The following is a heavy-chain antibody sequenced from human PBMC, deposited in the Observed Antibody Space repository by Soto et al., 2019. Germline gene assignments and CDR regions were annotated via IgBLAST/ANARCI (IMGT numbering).Heavy chain of an antibody. V-gene: IGHV1-69*13. CDR3: ARGASYYDFWSGYSRTYYYYYGMDV. Sequence: SVKVSCKASGGTFSSYAISWVRQAPGQGLEWMGGIIPIFGTANYAQKFQGRVTITADESTSTAHMELSSLRSEDTAVYYCARGASYYDFWSGYSRTYYYYYGMDVWGQGTTVTVSS. J-gene: IGHJ6*02. CDR2: IIPIFGTA. CDR1: GGTFSSYA. D-gene: IGHD3-3*01.